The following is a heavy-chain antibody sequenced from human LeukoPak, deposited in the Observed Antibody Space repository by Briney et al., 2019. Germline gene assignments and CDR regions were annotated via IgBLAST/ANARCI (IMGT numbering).Heavy chain of an antibody. D-gene: IGHD3-10*01. J-gene: IGHJ6*03. Sequence: SETLSLTCAVYGGSFSGYYWSWIRQPPGKGLEWIGEINHSGSTNYNPSLKSRVTISVDTSKNQFSLKLSSVTAADTAVYYCARGHGSGSCSLYYYYYYMDVWGKGTTVTVSS. CDR3: ARGHGSGSCSLYYYYYYMDV. V-gene: IGHV4-34*01. CDR1: GGSFSGYY. CDR2: INHSGST.